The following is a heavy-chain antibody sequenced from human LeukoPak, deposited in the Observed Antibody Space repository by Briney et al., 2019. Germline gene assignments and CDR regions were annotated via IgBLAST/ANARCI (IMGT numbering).Heavy chain of an antibody. D-gene: IGHD5-18*01. Sequence: SETLSLTCTVSGGSISSSSYYWGWIRQPPGKGLEWIGSIYYSGSTYYNPSLKSRVTISVDTSKNQFSLKLSSVTAADTAVYYCASRGYSYGYSTFDYWGQGTLVTVSS. V-gene: IGHV4-39*01. CDR1: GGSISSSSYY. J-gene: IGHJ4*02. CDR2: IYYSGST. CDR3: ASRGYSYGYSTFDY.